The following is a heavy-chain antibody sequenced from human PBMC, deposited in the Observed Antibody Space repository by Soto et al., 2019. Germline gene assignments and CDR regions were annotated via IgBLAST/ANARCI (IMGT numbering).Heavy chain of an antibody. D-gene: IGHD6-6*01. V-gene: IGHV6-1*01. J-gene: IGHJ4*02. Sequence: SQTLSLTCAVSGDSVSSNSAAWNWIRQSPSRGLEWLGRTYYRSKWYSYYAGSVKSRITTNADTSKNQFSLHLNSVTPQDTAVYYCARGPSPLAYWGRGTVVTVSS. CDR2: TYYRSKWYS. CDR3: ARGPSPLAY. CDR1: GDSVSSNSAA.